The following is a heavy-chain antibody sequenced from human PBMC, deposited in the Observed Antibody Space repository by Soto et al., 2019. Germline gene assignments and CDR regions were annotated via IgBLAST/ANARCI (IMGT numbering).Heavy chain of an antibody. CDR3: ARHDIVVVPATPQDDYFDY. CDR1: GGSISSSSYY. Sequence: QLQLQESGPGLVKPSETLSLTCTVSGGSISSSSYYWGWIRQPPGKGLEWIGSIYYSGSTYYNPSLKSRVTXXXXXXXXXXXXXXXXXXXXXXXXXXCARHDIVVVPATPQDDYFDYWGQGTLVTVSS. V-gene: IGHV4-39*01. J-gene: IGHJ4*02. D-gene: IGHD2-2*01. CDR2: IYYSGST.